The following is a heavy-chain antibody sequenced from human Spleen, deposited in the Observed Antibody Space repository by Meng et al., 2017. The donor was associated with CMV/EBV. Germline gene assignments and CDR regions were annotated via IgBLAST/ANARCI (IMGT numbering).Heavy chain of an antibody. J-gene: IGHJ4*02. CDR2: IYPGDSDI. CDR1: GYSFSSYW. D-gene: IGHD1-26*01. V-gene: IGHV5-51*01. CDR3: ARQGLVGASDY. Sequence: GESLKISCQGSGYSFSSYWIGWVRQMPGKGLEWMGIIYPGDSDIRYSPSFQGQVTISGDKSISTAYLQWSSLKASDTAMYYCARQGLVGASDYWGQGTLVTVSS.